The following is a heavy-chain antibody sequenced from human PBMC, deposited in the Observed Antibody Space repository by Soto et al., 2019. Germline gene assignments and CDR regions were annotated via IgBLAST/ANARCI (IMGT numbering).Heavy chain of an antibody. J-gene: IGHJ5*02. CDR2: ISAYNGNT. CDR3: ARVPTPKITIFGVVIRGWFDT. D-gene: IGHD3-3*01. CDR1: GYTFTSYG. V-gene: IGHV1-18*04. Sequence: ASVKVSCKASGYTFTSYGISWVRQAPGQGLEWMGWISAYNGNTNYAQKLQGRVTMTTDTSTSTAYMELRSLRSDDTAVYYCARVPTPKITIFGVVIRGWFDTWGQGTMVTVSS.